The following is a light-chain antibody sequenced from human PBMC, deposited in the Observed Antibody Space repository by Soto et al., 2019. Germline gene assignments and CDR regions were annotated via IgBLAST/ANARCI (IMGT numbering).Light chain of an antibody. CDR2: GAS. J-gene: IGKJ1*01. CDR1: QSMGSN. V-gene: IGKV3-15*01. CDR3: QQYGSSPGT. Sequence: EIVMTQSPATLSVSPGERATLSCRASQSMGSNLAWYQQKRGQAPRLLIYGASTRATGIPARFSGSGSGTEFSLTITSLQSEDFAVYYCQQYGSSPGTFGQGTKVDIK.